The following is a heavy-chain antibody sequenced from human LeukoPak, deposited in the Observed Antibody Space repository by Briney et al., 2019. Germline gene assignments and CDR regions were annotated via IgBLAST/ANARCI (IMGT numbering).Heavy chain of an antibody. D-gene: IGHD3-22*01. J-gene: IGHJ4*02. Sequence: PSETLSLTCTVSGGSISSYYWSWIRQPPGKGLEWIGYIYYSGSTNYNPSLKSRVTISVDTSKNQFSLKLNSVTATDTAVYYCARGDDYYDSSGYDFDYWGQGILVTVSS. CDR1: GGSISSYY. CDR3: ARGDDYYDSSGYDFDY. V-gene: IGHV4-59*08. CDR2: IYYSGST.